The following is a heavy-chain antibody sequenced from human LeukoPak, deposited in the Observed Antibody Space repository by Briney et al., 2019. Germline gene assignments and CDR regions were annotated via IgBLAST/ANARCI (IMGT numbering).Heavy chain of an antibody. J-gene: IGHJ5*02. CDR2: INHSGST. CDR3: ARVSGYQLLPNWFDP. V-gene: IGHV4-34*01. D-gene: IGHD2-2*01. CDR1: GGSFSGYY. Sequence: PSETLSLTCAVYGGSFSGYYWSWIRQPPVKGLEWIGEINHSGSTNYNPSLKSRVTISVDTSKNQFSLKLSSVTAADTAVYYCARVSGYQLLPNWFDPWGQGTLVTVSS.